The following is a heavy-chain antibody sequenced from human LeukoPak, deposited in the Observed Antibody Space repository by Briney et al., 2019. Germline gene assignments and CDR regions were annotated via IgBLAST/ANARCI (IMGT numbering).Heavy chain of an antibody. J-gene: IGHJ3*02. CDR3: ARTAVAGRGAFDI. CDR1: GYTFASYD. V-gene: IGHV1-18*01. CDR2: ISAYNGNT. D-gene: IGHD6-19*01. Sequence: ASVKVSCKASGYTFASYDINWVRQATGQGLEWMGWISAYNGNTNYAQKLQGRVTMTTDTSTSTAYMELRSLRSDDTAVYYCARTAVAGRGAFDIWGQGTMVTVSS.